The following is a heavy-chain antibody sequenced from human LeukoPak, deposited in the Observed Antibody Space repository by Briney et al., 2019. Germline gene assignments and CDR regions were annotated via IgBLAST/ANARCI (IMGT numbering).Heavy chain of an antibody. CDR3: VRHLGANAFTI. CDR2: IYYTGTT. D-gene: IGHD3-16*01. CDR1: GDSISSGNYY. Sequence: PSETLSLTCTVSGDSISSGNYYWGWIRQPPGKGLEWIASIYYTGTTYYYPSLTRRGTISLDTSNNQFSLRLTSVTAADTAVYYCVRHLGANAFTIWGQGTMVTVSS. V-gene: IGHV4-39*01. J-gene: IGHJ3*02.